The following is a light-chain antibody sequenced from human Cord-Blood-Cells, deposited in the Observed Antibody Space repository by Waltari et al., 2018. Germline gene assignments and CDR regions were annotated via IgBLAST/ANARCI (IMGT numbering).Light chain of an antibody. CDR1: SSDVGGYNY. CDR3: SSYTSSSTWV. CDR2: DFS. J-gene: IGLJ3*02. V-gene: IGLV2-14*03. Sequence: QSALTQSASVSGSPGQSITISCTGTSSDVGGYNYVSWYQQHPGKAPKPMIYDFSNRPSGVSNRFSGSKSGNTASLTISGLQAEDEADYYCSSYTSSSTWVFGGGTKLTVL.